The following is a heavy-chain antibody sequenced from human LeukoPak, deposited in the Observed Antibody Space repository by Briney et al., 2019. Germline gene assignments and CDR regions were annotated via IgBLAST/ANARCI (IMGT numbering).Heavy chain of an antibody. CDR3: ATSESGRSWDWFAP. J-gene: IGHJ5*02. D-gene: IGHD3-10*01. Sequence: GASVKVSCKASGGSFRTYPISWVRQAPGQGLEWMGGLTRFFRRTNYTQKFQGRLTITTDESSSTAYMELSDLRSDDTAVYYCATSESGRSWDWFAPWGQGTLVTVSS. CDR2: LTRFFRRT. V-gene: IGHV1-69*05. CDR1: GGSFRTYP.